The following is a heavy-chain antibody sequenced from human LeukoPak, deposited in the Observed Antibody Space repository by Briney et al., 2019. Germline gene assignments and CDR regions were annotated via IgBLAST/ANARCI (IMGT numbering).Heavy chain of an antibody. CDR3: ARYRGDIVVVPEYYYYGMDV. J-gene: IGHJ6*02. V-gene: IGHV1-2*02. Sequence: ASVKVCCKASGYTFTGYYMHWVRQAPGQGLEWMGWINPNSGGTNYAQKFQGRVTMTRDTSISTAYMELSRLRSDDTAVYYCARYRGDIVVVPEYYYYGMDVWGQGTTVTVSS. CDR2: INPNSGGT. CDR1: GYTFTGYY. D-gene: IGHD2-2*01.